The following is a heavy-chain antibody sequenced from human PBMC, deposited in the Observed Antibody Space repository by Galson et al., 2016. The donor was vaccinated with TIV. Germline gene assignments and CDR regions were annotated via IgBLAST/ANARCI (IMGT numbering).Heavy chain of an antibody. CDR3: ARVYSDYPGGAFDI. Sequence: LSLTCAVSGYSISTGYYWGWIRQPPGKGLEWIGSVYHTGNTYYNPSLKSRVAVSIATSRNQFSLKLSSVTAPDTAAYFCARVYSDYPGGAFDIWGQGTMVTVSS. V-gene: IGHV4-38-2*01. CDR1: GYSISTGYY. J-gene: IGHJ3*02. D-gene: IGHD4-11*01. CDR2: VYHTGNT.